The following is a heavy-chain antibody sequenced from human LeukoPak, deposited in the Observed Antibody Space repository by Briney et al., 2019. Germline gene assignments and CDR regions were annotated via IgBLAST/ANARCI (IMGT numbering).Heavy chain of an antibody. CDR3: ARGYGDYVFYFDY. Sequence: EASGKVCCTSAGGTFSSYAISWVRQAPGQGLEWMGGIILIFGTANYAQKLQGRVTITADESTSTAYMELSSLRSEDTAVYYCARGYGDYVFYFDYWGQGTLVTVSS. CDR1: GGTFSSYA. V-gene: IGHV1-69*01. CDR2: IILIFGTA. D-gene: IGHD4-17*01. J-gene: IGHJ4*02.